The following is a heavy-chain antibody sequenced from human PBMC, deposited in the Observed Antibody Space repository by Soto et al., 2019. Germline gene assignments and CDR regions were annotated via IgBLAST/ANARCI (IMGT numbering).Heavy chain of an antibody. Sequence: QVQLQQWGAGLLKPSETLSIICAVYGESFSGYYWSWIRQPPGKRLEWIGDINHSGSTNYSPSLKSRVTISVDTSKNQFSLNLTSVTAADTPVYYCARGRPQLVNPFGMDLWGQATTFTVSS. D-gene: IGHD1-26*01. CDR2: INHSGST. J-gene: IGHJ6*02. V-gene: IGHV4-34*01. CDR3: ARGRPQLVNPFGMDL. CDR1: GESFSGYY.